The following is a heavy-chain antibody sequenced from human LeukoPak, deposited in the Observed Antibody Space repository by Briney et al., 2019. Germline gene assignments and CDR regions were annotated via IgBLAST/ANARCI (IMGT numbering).Heavy chain of an antibody. CDR1: GYTFTGYY. Sequence: GASVKVSCKASGYTFTGYYMHWVRQAPGQGLEWMGWINPNSGGTNYAQKFQGRVTMTRDTSISTAYMELSRLRSDDTAVYYCARAQKDSYYYDSSGYYRIDYWGQGTLVTVSS. CDR3: ARAQKDSYYYDSSGYYRIDY. D-gene: IGHD3-22*01. V-gene: IGHV1-2*02. J-gene: IGHJ4*02. CDR2: INPNSGGT.